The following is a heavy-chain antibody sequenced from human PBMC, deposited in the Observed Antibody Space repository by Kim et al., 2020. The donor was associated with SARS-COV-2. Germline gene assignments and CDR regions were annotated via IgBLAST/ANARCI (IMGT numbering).Heavy chain of an antibody. CDR1: GLTFSSFA. CDR2: IIDSGGST. V-gene: IGHV3-23*01. J-gene: IGHJ4*02. D-gene: IGHD7-27*01. Sequence: GGSLRLSCAASGLTFSSFAMSWVRQAPGKGLEYVSSIIDSGGSTYYPGSVKGRFTISRDNSKNTLYLQMNSLRAEDTAKYYCAKGGLGTRGGIDYWGQGILVIVSS. CDR3: AKGGLGTRGGIDY.